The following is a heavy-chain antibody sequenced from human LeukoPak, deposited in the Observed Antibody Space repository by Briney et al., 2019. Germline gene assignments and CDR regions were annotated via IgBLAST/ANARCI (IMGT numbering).Heavy chain of an antibody. D-gene: IGHD3-22*01. CDR3: AKKDSSDSDSILVPYYFDS. Sequence: GGSLRLSCAASGFTFSNYAMSWVRQAPGKGPDWVSAISDNSVYTYYSDSVEGRFTISRDNSKNTLYLQMTSLRAEDTAFYYCAKKDSSDSDSILVPYYFDSWGQGTLVTVSS. CDR2: ISDNSVYT. V-gene: IGHV3-23*01. J-gene: IGHJ4*02. CDR1: GFTFSNYA.